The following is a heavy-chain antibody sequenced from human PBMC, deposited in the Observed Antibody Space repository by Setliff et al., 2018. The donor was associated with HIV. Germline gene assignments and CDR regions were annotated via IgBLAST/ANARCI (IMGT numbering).Heavy chain of an antibody. CDR3: AREGKTALVTKYFDY. CDR2: MHHSGST. J-gene: IGHJ4*02. CDR1: GDSITSNSYY. Sequence: SETLSLTCTVSGDSITSNSYYWGWIRQSPGKGLEWIGTMHHSGSTYYNPSLKSRLTISRDTSKNQFSLRMKSVTAADTAVYYCAREGKTALVTKYFDYWGQGTLVTVSS. V-gene: IGHV4-39*07. D-gene: IGHD5-18*01.